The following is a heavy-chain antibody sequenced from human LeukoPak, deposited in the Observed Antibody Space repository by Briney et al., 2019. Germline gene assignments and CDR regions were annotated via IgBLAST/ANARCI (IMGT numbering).Heavy chain of an antibody. CDR1: GGSFGGYY. Sequence: SETLSLTCAVYGGSFGGYYWSWIRQPPGKGLEWVGEINHSGSTNYNPSLKSRVTISVDTSKNQFSLKLSSVTAADTAVYYCAVSLPTTMIDYWGQGTLVTVSS. CDR2: INHSGST. D-gene: IGHD4-17*01. J-gene: IGHJ4*02. CDR3: AVSLPTTMIDY. V-gene: IGHV4-34*01.